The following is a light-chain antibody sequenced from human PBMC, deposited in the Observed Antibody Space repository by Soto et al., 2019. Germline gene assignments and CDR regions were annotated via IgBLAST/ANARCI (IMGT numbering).Light chain of an antibody. V-gene: IGKV1-39*01. CDR1: QTVNTY. CDR2: AAS. J-gene: IGKJ1*01. Sequence: DIQMTQSPSSLSASIGDRVTITCRASQTVNTYLHWYQQKPGKAPKLLIYAASNLQSGVPSRFSGSGSGTNFTLSLNSLQPEDFATYYCQQGYSNPWTFGQGTKVDIX. CDR3: QQGYSNPWT.